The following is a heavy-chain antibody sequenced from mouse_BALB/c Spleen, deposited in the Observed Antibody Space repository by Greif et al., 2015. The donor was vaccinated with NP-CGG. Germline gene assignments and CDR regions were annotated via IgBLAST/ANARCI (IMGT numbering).Heavy chain of an antibody. D-gene: IGHD3-2*01. J-gene: IGHJ2*01. CDR1: GYTFTSYW. Sequence: QVHVKQSGAELAKPGASVKMSCKASGYTFTSYWMHWVKQRPGQGLEWIGYINPSAGYTEYNQKFKDKATLTADKSSSTAYMQLSSLTSEDSAVYYCARRDSSGYGYCGQGTTLTVSS. CDR3: ARRDSSGYGY. V-gene: IGHV1-7*01. CDR2: INPSAGYT.